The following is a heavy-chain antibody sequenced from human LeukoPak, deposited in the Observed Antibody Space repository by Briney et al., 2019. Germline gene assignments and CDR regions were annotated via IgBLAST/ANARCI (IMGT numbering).Heavy chain of an antibody. CDR3: ARLETTVTIHFDY. J-gene: IGHJ4*02. V-gene: IGHV4-39*01. D-gene: IGHD4-17*01. CDR1: GDSISSSSYY. Sequence: PSETLSLTCTVSGDSISSSSYYWGWIRQPPGKGLEWTGSIYYSGSTYYNPSLKSRVTISVDTSKNQFSLKLSSVTAADTAVYYCARLETTVTIHFDYWGQGTLVTVSS. CDR2: IYYSGST.